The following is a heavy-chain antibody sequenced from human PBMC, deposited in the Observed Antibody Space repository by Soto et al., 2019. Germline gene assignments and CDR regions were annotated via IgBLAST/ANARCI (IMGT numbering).Heavy chain of an antibody. CDR1: GFTVSNNY. CDR3: APRPGGGGY. D-gene: IGHD3-10*01. J-gene: IGHJ4*02. Sequence: EVQLVESGGGLIQPGGSLRLSCAVSGFTVSNNYMSWVRQAPGKGLEGVSVIYSGGYTAYGDSVKGRFTISRDNSKNTPFLKMKTLSAQAGAVFYWAPRPGGGGYWGQGTLVTVTS. V-gene: IGHV3-53*01. CDR2: IYSGGYT.